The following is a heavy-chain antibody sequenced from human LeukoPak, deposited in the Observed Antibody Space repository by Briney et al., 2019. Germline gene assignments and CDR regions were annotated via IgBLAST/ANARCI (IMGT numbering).Heavy chain of an antibody. D-gene: IGHD5-18*01. CDR2: IRYDGSNK. CDR1: GFTFSSYG. J-gene: IGHJ6*03. V-gene: IGHV3-30*02. CDR3: AKRRGITAMGPQYYYYYMDV. Sequence: PGGSLRLSCAASGFTFSSYGMHWVRQAPGKGLEWVAFIRYDGSNKYYADSVKGRFTISRDNSKNTLYLQMNSLRAEDTAVYYCAKRRGITAMGPQYYYYYMDVWGKGTTVTIFS.